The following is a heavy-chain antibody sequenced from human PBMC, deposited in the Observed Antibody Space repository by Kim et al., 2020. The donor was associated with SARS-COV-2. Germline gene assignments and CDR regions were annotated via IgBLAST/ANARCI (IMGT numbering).Heavy chain of an antibody. J-gene: IGHJ4*02. V-gene: IGHV3-33*01. CDR1: GFTLSSYG. CDR3: ARKVVAAAGSDY. D-gene: IGHD6-13*01. CDR2: IWYDGSNK. Sequence: GGSLRLSCAASGFTLSSYGMHWVRQAPGKGREWVAVIWYDGSNKYYADSVKGRYTISRDNSKNTLYLQMNSLRAEDTAVYYCARKVVAAAGSDYWGQGTLVTVSS.